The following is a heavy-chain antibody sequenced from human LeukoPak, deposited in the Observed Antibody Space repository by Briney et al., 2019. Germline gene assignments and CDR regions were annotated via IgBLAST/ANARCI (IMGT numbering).Heavy chain of an antibody. CDR3: ARFGSGYPIGRGNVY. V-gene: IGHV1-2*02. CDR2: INPNSGGT. CDR1: GYSFTCYY. D-gene: IGHD3-22*01. Sequence: ASVKVSCKASGYSFTCYYIHWVRQAPGQGFEWMGWINPNSGGTNYAQKFQGRVTMTRDTSISTAYMELSRLRSDDTAVYYCARFGSGYPIGRGNVYWGQGTLVTVSS. J-gene: IGHJ4*02.